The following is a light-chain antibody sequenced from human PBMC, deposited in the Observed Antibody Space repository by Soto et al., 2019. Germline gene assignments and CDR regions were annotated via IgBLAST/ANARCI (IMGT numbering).Light chain of an antibody. CDR3: AAWDDILNGVL. CDR2: SYK. J-gene: IGLJ2*01. Sequence: QTVVTQPPSASGTPGQRSIIPVSGTSSTIGSNTVNWYQQIPGTAPKLLIYSYKQRPSGVPDRFSGSKSDTSASLAISGLQSEDEAEYYCAAWDDILNGVLFGGGTKVTVL. V-gene: IGLV1-44*01. CDR1: SSTIGSNT.